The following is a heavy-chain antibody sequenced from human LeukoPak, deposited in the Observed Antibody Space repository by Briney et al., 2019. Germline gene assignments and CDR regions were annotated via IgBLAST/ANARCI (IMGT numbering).Heavy chain of an antibody. CDR3: ARPPGIAAAWFDP. Sequence: SSETLSLTCSVSGGPISSSSYNWCWIRQPPGKGLEWIGNIDYSGNTYYNPSLQSRVTISVDKSKNQFSLKLNSVTAADTAMYYCARPPGIAAAWFDPWGQGTLVTVSS. CDR1: GGPISSSSYN. D-gene: IGHD6-13*01. V-gene: IGHV4-39*01. J-gene: IGHJ5*02. CDR2: IDYSGNT.